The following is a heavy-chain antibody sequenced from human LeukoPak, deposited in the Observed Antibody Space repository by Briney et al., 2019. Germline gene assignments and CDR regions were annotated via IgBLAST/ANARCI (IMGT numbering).Heavy chain of an antibody. D-gene: IGHD3-10*01. V-gene: IGHV3-66*01. Sequence: GGSLRLSCAASGFTVSSNYMSWVRQAPGKGLEWVSVVYSGGSTYYADSVKGRFTISRDNSKNTLYLQMNSLRAEDTAVYYCARVGLWFGELHENWGQGTLDTVSS. CDR2: VYSGGST. J-gene: IGHJ4*02. CDR1: GFTVSSNY. CDR3: ARVGLWFGELHEN.